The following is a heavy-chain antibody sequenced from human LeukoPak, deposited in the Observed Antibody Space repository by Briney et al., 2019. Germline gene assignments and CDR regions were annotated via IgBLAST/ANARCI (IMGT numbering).Heavy chain of an antibody. Sequence: GGSLRLSCAASGVTFSSYGMNWVRQAPGKGLEWVSYIGTSSSTIYYADSVKGRFTISRDNAKNSLYLQMNSLRDEDTAVYYCARHDYGGNSGDYWGQGTLVTVSS. CDR2: IGTSSSTI. D-gene: IGHD4-23*01. J-gene: IGHJ4*02. CDR1: GVTFSSYG. CDR3: ARHDYGGNSGDY. V-gene: IGHV3-48*02.